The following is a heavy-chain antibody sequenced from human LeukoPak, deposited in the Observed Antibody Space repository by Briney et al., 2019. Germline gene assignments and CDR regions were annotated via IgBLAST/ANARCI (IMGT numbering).Heavy chain of an antibody. Sequence: PGGSLRLSCAASGFTFSSYGMHWVRQAPGKGLEWVAVIWYDGSNKYYAGSVKGRFTISRDNSKNTLYLQMNSLRAEDTAVYYCARGVVAVAYTHFDYWGQGTLVTVSS. CDR3: ARGVVAVAYTHFDY. CDR1: GFTFSSYG. D-gene: IGHD6-19*01. CDR2: IWYDGSNK. J-gene: IGHJ4*02. V-gene: IGHV3-33*01.